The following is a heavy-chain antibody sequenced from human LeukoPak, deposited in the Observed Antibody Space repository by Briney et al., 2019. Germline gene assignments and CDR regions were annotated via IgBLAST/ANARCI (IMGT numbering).Heavy chain of an antibody. CDR1: GGSISRYY. CDR2: IYHSGST. V-gene: IGHV4-59*12. CDR3: ARDTAYGDNWFDP. J-gene: IGHJ5*02. D-gene: IGHD4-17*01. Sequence: SETLSLTCTVSGGSISRYYWSWIRQPPGKGLEWIGEIYHSGSTNYNPSLKSRVTISVDKSKNQFSLKLSSVTAADTAVYYCARDTAYGDNWFDPWGQGTLVTVSS.